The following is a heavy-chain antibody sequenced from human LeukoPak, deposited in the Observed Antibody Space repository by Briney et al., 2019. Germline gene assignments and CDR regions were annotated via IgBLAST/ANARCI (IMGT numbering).Heavy chain of an antibody. V-gene: IGHV3-30*04. CDR2: ISYDGNNK. CDR3: ARDTYRQWLTQGGYFQH. J-gene: IGHJ1*01. D-gene: IGHD6-19*01. CDR1: RFTFSSFA. Sequence: GGSLRLSCAASRFTFSSFAMHWVRQAPGKGLEWVAVISYDGNNKYYADSVKGRFTISRDNSKNTLYLQMNSLRDEDTAVYYCARDTYRQWLTQGGYFQHWGQGTLVTVSS.